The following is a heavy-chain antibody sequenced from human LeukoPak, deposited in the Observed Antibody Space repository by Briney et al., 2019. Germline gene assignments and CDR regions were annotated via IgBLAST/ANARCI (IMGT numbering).Heavy chain of an antibody. V-gene: IGHV4-4*08. D-gene: IGHD6-19*01. Sequence: LSKRLCLALSVRAGRMDSVYWTGIGQPPRKGLEWIGYIDNSGSTKYNPSLQSRITMSRDTSKKQFSLKLTSVTAADTAMYYCASGAGWLIDYWGQGTLVSVSS. CDR3: ASGAGWLIDY. J-gene: IGHJ4*02. CDR1: AGRMDSVY. CDR2: IDNSGST.